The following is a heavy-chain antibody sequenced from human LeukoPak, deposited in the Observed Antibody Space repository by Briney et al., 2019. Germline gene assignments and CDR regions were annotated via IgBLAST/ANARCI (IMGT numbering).Heavy chain of an antibody. CDR1: GYTFTSYD. V-gene: IGHV1-8*01. Sequence: ASVKVSCKASGYTFTSYDINWVRQATGQGLEWMGWMNPNSGNTGYAQKFQGRVTMTRNTPISTAYMELSSLRSEDTAVYYCARRSRSYGSGNIGGYWGQGTLVTVSS. J-gene: IGHJ4*02. D-gene: IGHD3-10*01. CDR2: MNPNSGNT. CDR3: ARRSRSYGSGNIGGY.